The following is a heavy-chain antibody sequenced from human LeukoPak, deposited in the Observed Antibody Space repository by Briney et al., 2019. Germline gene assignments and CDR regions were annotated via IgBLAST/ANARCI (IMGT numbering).Heavy chain of an antibody. V-gene: IGHV3-21*01. J-gene: IGHJ4*02. Sequence: PGGSLKLSWPAPGFTFSTYSRNWVRQAPGKGLEWASSISSSSSYIYYADSVKGRFTISRDNAKNSLYLQMNSLRAEDTAVYYCATGEDCSSTSCYEGYWGQGTLVTVSS. D-gene: IGHD2-2*01. CDR3: ATGEDCSSTSCYEGY. CDR2: ISSSSSYI. CDR1: GFTFSTYS.